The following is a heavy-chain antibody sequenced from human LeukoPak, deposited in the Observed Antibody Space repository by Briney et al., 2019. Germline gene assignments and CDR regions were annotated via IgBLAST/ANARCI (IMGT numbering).Heavy chain of an antibody. CDR3: ARDDPDVVVIPGAADV. V-gene: IGHV1-69*13. Sequence: GASVKVSCKASGDTFSNYVISWFRQAPGQRPEWMGGITPIFGSTYFTQKFQGRVTFTADDSTTTAYMELSSLKSEDTAVYYCARDDPDVVVIPGAADVWGQGTLVTVSS. J-gene: IGHJ3*01. D-gene: IGHD2-21*01. CDR1: GDTFSNYV. CDR2: ITPIFGST.